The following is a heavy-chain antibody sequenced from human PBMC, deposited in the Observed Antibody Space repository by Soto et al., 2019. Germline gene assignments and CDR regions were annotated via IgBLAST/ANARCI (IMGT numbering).Heavy chain of an antibody. J-gene: IGHJ6*01. CDR1: GYTFTSYY. CDR3: ARDIPYGDYVTYCYYYHYVMAV. V-gene: IGHV1-46*01. CDR2: INPSGGST. D-gene: IGHD4-17*01. Sequence: ASVKVSCKASGYTFTSYYMHWVRQAPGQGLEWMGIINPSGGSTSYAQKFQGRVTMTRDTSTSTVYMELSSLRSEDTAVYYCARDIPYGDYVTYCYYYHYVMAVPGQGTTVTVSA.